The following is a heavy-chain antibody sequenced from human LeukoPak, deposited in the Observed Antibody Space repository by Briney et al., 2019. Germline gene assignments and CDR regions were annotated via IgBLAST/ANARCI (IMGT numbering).Heavy chain of an antibody. J-gene: IGHJ4*02. CDR1: GFTFDDYA. D-gene: IGHD3-10*01. CDR3: AKGIDGSGSYYSFDY. Sequence: GRSLRLSCAASGFTFDDYAMHWVRQAPGKGLEWVSGISWNSGSIGYADSVKGRFTISRDNAKNSLYLQMNSLRAEDMALYYCAKGIDGSGSYYSFDYWGQGTLVTVSS. V-gene: IGHV3-9*03. CDR2: ISWNSGSI.